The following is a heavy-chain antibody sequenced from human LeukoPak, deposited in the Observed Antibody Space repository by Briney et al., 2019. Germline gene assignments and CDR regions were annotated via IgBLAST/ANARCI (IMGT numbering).Heavy chain of an antibody. V-gene: IGHV3-48*04. CDR3: ARDILAEYGMDV. J-gene: IGHJ6*02. CDR2: IGGRGDGI. D-gene: IGHD3-9*01. Sequence: GGSLRLSCAASGFTFSDYSMNWVRQAPGKGLEWISYIGGRGDGISYADSVKGRFTVSRDNAKNSLHLQMNSLRAEDTAVYYCARDILAEYGMDVWGQGTTVTVSS. CDR1: GFTFSDYS.